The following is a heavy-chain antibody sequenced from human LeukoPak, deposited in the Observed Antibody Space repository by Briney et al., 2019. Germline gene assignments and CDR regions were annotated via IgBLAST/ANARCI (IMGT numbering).Heavy chain of an antibody. D-gene: IGHD5-24*01. V-gene: IGHV1-2*02. J-gene: IGHJ4*02. CDR2: INPNSGGT. CDR3: ARESEEMATMGGY. Sequence: ASVKVSCKASGYTFTGYYMHWVRQAPGQGLERMGWINPNSGGTNYAQKFQGRVTMTRDTSISTAYMELSRLRSDDTAVYYCARESEEMATMGGYWGQGTLVTVSS. CDR1: GYTFTGYY.